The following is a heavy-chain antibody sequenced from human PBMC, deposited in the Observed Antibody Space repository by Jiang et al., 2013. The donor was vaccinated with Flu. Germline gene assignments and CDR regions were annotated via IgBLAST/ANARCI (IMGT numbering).Heavy chain of an antibody. CDR1: GDSVSSNSAA. J-gene: IGHJ6*02. CDR2: TYYRSKWYN. CDR3: ARARARVAGTKVYYYYGMDV. Sequence: SQTLSLTCAISGDSVSSNSAAWNWIRQSPSRGLEWLGRTYYRSKWYNDYAVSVKSRITINPDTSKNQFSLQLNSVTPEDTAVYYCARARARVAGTKVYYYYGMDVWGQGTTVTVSS. D-gene: IGHD6-19*01. V-gene: IGHV6-1*01.